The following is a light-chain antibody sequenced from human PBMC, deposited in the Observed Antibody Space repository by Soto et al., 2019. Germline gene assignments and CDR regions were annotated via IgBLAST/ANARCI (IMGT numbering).Light chain of an antibody. J-gene: IGLJ1*01. Sequence: QSALTQPASVSGSPGQSITISCSGSSSDIGGYNYVSWYQQHPGKAPKLMIYEVSNRPSGVSNRFSGSKSGNTASLTISGLQAEDEADYYCCSYTRSNKLIFADGTKVTV. V-gene: IGLV2-14*01. CDR1: SSDIGGYNY. CDR2: EVS. CDR3: CSYTRSNKLI.